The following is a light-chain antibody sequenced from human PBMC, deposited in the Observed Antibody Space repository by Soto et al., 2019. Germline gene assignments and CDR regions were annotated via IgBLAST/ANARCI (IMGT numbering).Light chain of an antibody. CDR3: TAWDDSLNAVL. CDR2: SNS. V-gene: IGLV1-44*01. J-gene: IGLJ2*01. CDR1: SSNIGSNT. Sequence: QSVLTQPPSASGNPGQRVTISCSGGSSNIGSNTVNWYQHLPGTAPTLLIYSNSQRPSGVPDRFSGSKSGTSASLAITGLQSDDEADYFCTAWDDSLNAVLFGGGTKLTVL.